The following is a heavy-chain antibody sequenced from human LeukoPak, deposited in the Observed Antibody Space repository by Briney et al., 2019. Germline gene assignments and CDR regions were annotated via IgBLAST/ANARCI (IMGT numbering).Heavy chain of an antibody. CDR1: GTTFSNYA. J-gene: IGHJ4*02. Sequence: QPGGSLRLSCAASGTTFSNYAMSWVRPAPGEGLEWVSAISGSGGSTYYADSVKGRFTISRDNSKNTMYQQMNSLRAEDTAVYYCAKDGEYCSSTSCSLDYWGQGTLVTVSS. CDR3: AKDGEYCSSTSCSLDY. CDR2: ISGSGGST. D-gene: IGHD2-2*01. V-gene: IGHV3-23*01.